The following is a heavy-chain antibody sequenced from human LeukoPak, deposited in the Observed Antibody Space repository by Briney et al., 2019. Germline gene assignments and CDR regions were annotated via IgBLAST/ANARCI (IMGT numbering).Heavy chain of an antibody. CDR2: IYHSGST. D-gene: IGHD2-2*01. J-gene: IGHJ3*02. CDR3: AGSGVPAAIGGAFDI. Sequence: SETLSLTCTVSGGSISSGGYYWSWIRQPPGKGLEWIGYIYHSGSTYYNPSLKSRVTISVDRSKNQFSLKLSSVTAADTAVYYCAGSGVPAAIGGAFDIWGQGTMVTVSS. V-gene: IGHV4-30-2*01. CDR1: GGSISSGGYY.